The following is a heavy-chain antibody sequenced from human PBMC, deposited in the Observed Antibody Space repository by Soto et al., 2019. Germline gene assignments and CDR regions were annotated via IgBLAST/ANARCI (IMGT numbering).Heavy chain of an antibody. J-gene: IGHJ6*03. CDR1: GYTFTSYD. V-gene: IGHV1-8*01. Sequence: ASVKVSCKASGYTFTSYDINWVRQATGQGLEWMGWMNPNSGNTGYAQKFQGRVTMTRNTSISTAYMELSSLRSEDTAVYYCATWGYSSFTRPDYYYYMDVWGKGTTVTVSS. CDR2: MNPNSGNT. CDR3: ATWGYSSFTRPDYYYYMDV. D-gene: IGHD6-13*01.